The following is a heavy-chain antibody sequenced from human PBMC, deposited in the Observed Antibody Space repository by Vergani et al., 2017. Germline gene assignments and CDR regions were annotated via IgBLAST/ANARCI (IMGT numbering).Heavy chain of an antibody. D-gene: IGHD3-22*01. Sequence: QVQLQESGPGLVKPSQTLSLTCTVSGGSISSGSYYWSWIRQPAGKGLEWIGRIYTSGSTNYNPSLKSRVTISVDTSKNQFSLKLSSVTAADTAVYYFARERVALYYYDSSGGDAFDIWGQRTMVTVSS. V-gene: IGHV4-61*02. J-gene: IGHJ3*02. CDR2: IYTSGST. CDR3: ARERVALYYYDSSGGDAFDI. CDR1: GGSISSGSYY.